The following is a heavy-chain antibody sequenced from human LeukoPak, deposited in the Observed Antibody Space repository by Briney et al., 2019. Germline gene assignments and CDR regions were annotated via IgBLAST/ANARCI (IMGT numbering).Heavy chain of an antibody. J-gene: IGHJ4*02. CDR2: ISFDGSKS. Sequence: QPGRSLRLSCAASGFTFSSYGMHWVRQAPGKGLEWVAVISFDGSKSYYADSVKGRFTISRDNSKNTMYLQMNSLGDEDTALYYCATIGDRRTGELYRIDYWGQGTLVTVSS. CDR3: ATIGDRRTGELYRIDY. CDR1: GFTFSSYG. V-gene: IGHV3-30*19. D-gene: IGHD7-27*01.